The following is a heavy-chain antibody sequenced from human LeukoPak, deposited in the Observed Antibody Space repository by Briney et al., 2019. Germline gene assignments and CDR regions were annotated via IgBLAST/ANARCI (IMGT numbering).Heavy chain of an antibody. Sequence: GGSLRLSCAASGFSFNYAWMSWVRQAPGKGLEWVGRIKSNSDGGTAVHAPPVKDSFIISRDDAENTLYLQMNSLKTEDTAVYYCTTLEYNYCHLYDYYTDVWGKGTTVTVSS. CDR3: TTLEYNYCHLYDYYTDV. CDR1: GFSFNYAW. CDR2: IKSNSDGGTA. D-gene: IGHD2-15*01. J-gene: IGHJ6*03. V-gene: IGHV3-15*01.